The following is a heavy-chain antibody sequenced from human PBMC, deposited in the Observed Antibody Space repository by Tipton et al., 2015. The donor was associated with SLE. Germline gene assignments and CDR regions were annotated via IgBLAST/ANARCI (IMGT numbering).Heavy chain of an antibody. CDR1: GFTFSSYS. J-gene: IGHJ3*02. V-gene: IGHV3-21*01. CDR3: ARDREQWKAFDI. D-gene: IGHD6-19*01. Sequence: SLRLSCAASGFTFSSYSMNWVRQAPGKGLEWVSSISSSSSYIYYADSVKGRFTISRDNAKNSLYLQMNSLRAEDTAVYDCARDREQWKAFDIWGQGTMVTVSS. CDR2: ISSSSSYI.